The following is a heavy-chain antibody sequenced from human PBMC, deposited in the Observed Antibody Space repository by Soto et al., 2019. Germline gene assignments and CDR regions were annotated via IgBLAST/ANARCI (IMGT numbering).Heavy chain of an antibody. CDR1: GFSFGDYV. CDR2: ISWSGGGI. Sequence: EVQLVESGGGLVQPGRSLRLSCTASGFSFGDYVMHWVRQLPGKGMEWVSGISWSGGGIGYADSVKGRFNISRDNAKKSLYLQMNSLGPEDTALYYCAKSTGGTANGMDVWGQGTTVTVSS. J-gene: IGHJ6*02. V-gene: IGHV3-9*01. CDR3: AKSTGGTANGMDV. D-gene: IGHD2-8*02.